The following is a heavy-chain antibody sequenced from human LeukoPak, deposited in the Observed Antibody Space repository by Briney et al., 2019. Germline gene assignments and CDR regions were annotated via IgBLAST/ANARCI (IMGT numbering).Heavy chain of an antibody. Sequence: GGSLRLSCASSGFTFSTYWMHWVRQAPGKGLVWVSRITPDGSSTSHADSVKGRFTISRDNAKNTLYLQMNSLRTEDTAVYYCARGDSTLGDYWGQGALVTVSS. V-gene: IGHV3-74*01. J-gene: IGHJ4*02. CDR3: ARGDSTLGDY. CDR2: ITPDGSST. D-gene: IGHD2-21*02. CDR1: GFTFSTYW.